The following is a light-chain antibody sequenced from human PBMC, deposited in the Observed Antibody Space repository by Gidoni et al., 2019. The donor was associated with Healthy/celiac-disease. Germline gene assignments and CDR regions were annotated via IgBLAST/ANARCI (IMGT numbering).Light chain of an antibody. CDR1: QSVSSSY. Sequence: DIVFPQSPGTLSLSPGESATLSCRASQSVSSSYLAWYQQKPGQAPRLLIYGASSRATGIPDRFSGSGSGTDFTLTISRLEPEDFAVYYCQQYGSSPWTFGQGTKVEIK. V-gene: IGKV3-20*01. J-gene: IGKJ1*01. CDR3: QQYGSSPWT. CDR2: GAS.